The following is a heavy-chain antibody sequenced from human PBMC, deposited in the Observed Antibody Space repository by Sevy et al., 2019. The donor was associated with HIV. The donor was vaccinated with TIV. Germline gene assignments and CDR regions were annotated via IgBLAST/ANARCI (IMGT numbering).Heavy chain of an antibody. D-gene: IGHD2-2*01. J-gene: IGHJ4*02. CDR3: ARAGCSSTSCYGNRLAFDY. Sequence: ASVKVSCKASGYTFTGYYMHWVRQAPGQGPEWMGWINPNSGGTNYAQKFQGRVTMTRDTSISTAYMELSRLRSDDTAVYYCARAGCSSTSCYGNRLAFDYWGQGTLVTVSS. CDR2: INPNSGGT. V-gene: IGHV1-2*02. CDR1: GYTFTGYY.